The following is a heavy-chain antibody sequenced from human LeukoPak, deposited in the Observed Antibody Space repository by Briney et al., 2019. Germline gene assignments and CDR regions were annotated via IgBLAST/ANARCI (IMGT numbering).Heavy chain of an antibody. CDR1: GFTFSSYG. CDR2: ISYDGSNK. J-gene: IGHJ3*02. D-gene: IGHD2-21*01. V-gene: IGHV3-30*03. CDR3: VFEGKADAFDI. Sequence: GGSLRLSCAASGFTFSSYGMHWVRQAPGKGLEWVAVISYDGSNKYYADSVKGRFTISRDNSKNTLYLQMNSLRAEDTAVYYCVFEGKADAFDIWGQGTMVTVSS.